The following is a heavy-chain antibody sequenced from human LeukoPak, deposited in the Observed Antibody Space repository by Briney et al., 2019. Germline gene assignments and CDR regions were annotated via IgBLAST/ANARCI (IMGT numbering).Heavy chain of an antibody. V-gene: IGHV4-61*02. CDR1: GGSISSGSYY. D-gene: IGHD4-17*01. CDR3: ATVTTSGYWFDP. J-gene: IGHJ5*02. Sequence: SETLSLTCTVSGGSISSGSYYWSWIRQPAGKGLEWIGRIYTSGSTNYNPSLKSRVTISVDTSKNQFSLKLSSVTAADTAVYYCATVTTSGYWFDPWGQGTLVTVSS. CDR2: IYTSGST.